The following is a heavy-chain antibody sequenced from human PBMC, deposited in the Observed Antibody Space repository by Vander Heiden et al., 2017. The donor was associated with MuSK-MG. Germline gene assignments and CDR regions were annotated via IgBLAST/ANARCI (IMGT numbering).Heavy chain of an antibody. CDR2: IYYSGST. CDR3: AKTEYSYGRMEGYFDY. D-gene: IGHD5-18*01. J-gene: IGHJ4*02. V-gene: IGHV4-31*03. CDR1: GGSIRSGGYY. Sequence: QVQLQESGPGLVKPSQTLSLTCTVSGGSIRSGGYYWSWIRQHPGKGLEWIGYIYYSGSTYYNPSLKSRVTISVDTSKNQFSLKLSSVTAADTAVYYCAKTEYSYGRMEGYFDYWGQGTLVTVSS.